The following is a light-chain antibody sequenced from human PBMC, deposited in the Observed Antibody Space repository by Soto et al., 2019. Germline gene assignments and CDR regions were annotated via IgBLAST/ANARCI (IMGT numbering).Light chain of an antibody. V-gene: IGKV1-5*01. CDR2: DAS. Sequence: LSPSVGDRVSITCRASQSISGWLAWYQQKPGKAPKLLIYDASSLESGVPSRFSGSGSGTEFSLTISRLQPDDFATYYCQQYNSYSVNAFGQGTKVDIK. CDR3: QQYNSYSVNA. CDR1: QSISGW. J-gene: IGKJ2*01.